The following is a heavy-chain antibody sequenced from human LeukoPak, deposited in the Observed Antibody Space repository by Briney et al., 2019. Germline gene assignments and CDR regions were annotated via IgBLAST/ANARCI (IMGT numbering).Heavy chain of an antibody. CDR2: ISYDGSNK. Sequence: PGGSLRLSCAASGFTFSSYAMHWVRQAPGKGLEWVAVISYDGSNKYYADSVKGRFTISRDNSKNTLYLQMNSLRAEDTAVYYCARAGLDIVVVPAADGAWFDPWGQGTLVTVSS. V-gene: IGHV3-30-3*01. CDR1: GFTFSSYA. D-gene: IGHD2-2*01. J-gene: IGHJ5*02. CDR3: ARAGLDIVVVPAADGAWFDP.